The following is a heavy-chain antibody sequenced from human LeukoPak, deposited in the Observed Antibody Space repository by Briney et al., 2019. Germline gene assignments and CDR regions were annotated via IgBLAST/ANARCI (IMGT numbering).Heavy chain of an antibody. V-gene: IGHV3-66*02. CDR2: IYSGGST. CDR3: ARVTASGGSRHFDY. D-gene: IGHD2-15*01. J-gene: IGHJ4*02. Sequence: GGSLRLSCAASGFTVSSNYMSWVRQAPGKGLEWVSVIYSGGSTYYTDSVKVRFTISRDNSKNTLYLQMNSLRAEDTAGYYCARVTASGGSRHFDYWGQGTLVTVSS. CDR1: GFTVSSNY.